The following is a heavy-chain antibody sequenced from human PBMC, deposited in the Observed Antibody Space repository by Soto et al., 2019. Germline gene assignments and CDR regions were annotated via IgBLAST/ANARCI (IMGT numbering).Heavy chain of an antibody. CDR1: GGSISSYY. J-gene: IGHJ4*02. CDR2: IYYSGST. D-gene: IGHD4-17*01. V-gene: IGHV4-59*01. CDR3: ARGPYDYGDYGGSFDY. Sequence: QVQLQESGPGLVKPSETLSLTCTVSGGSISSYYWSWIRQPPGKGLEWIGYIYYSGSTNYTPSLKIRVTISVDTSKNQFSLKLSSVTAADTAVYYCARGPYDYGDYGGSFDYWGQGTLVTVSS.